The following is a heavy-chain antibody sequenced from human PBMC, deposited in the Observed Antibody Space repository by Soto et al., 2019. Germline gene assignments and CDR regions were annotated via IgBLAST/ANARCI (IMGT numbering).Heavy chain of an antibody. CDR2: IYHSGGT. J-gene: IGHJ3*02. CDR1: SGSIISSNY. Sequence: QVQLRQSGPGLVKPSGTLSLTCAVSSGSIISSNYWTWVRQPPGKGLEWIGEIYHSGGTDYNPSLKSRVTITLDRFQNQFSLNLTSVTAADTAVYYCASSYGDYTPRRAEGFHTGGHGTMVIVSS. D-gene: IGHD4-17*01. CDR3: ASSYGDYTPRRAEGFHT. V-gene: IGHV4-4*02.